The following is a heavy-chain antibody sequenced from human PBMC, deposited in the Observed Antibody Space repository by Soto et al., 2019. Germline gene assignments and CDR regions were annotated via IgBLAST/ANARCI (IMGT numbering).Heavy chain of an antibody. V-gene: IGHV4-59*12. Sequence: SETLSLTCTVSGGSISSYYWSWIRQPPGKGLEWIGDIYYSGSTNYNPSLKSRVTISVDKSKNQFSLKLSSVTAADTAVYYCARGQQLAIDYWGQGTLVTVSS. D-gene: IGHD6-13*01. CDR1: GGSISSYY. CDR3: ARGQQLAIDY. CDR2: IYYSGST. J-gene: IGHJ4*02.